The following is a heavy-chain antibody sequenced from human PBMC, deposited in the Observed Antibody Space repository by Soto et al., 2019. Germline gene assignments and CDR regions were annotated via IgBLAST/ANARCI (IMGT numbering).Heavy chain of an antibody. CDR2: INHSGST. Sequence: SETLSLTCAVYGGSFSGYYWSWIRQPPGKGLEWIGEINHSGSTNYNPSLKSRVTISVDTSKNQFSLKLSSVTAADTAVYYCARGNTVIYNDAFDIWGQGTMVTVSS. J-gene: IGHJ3*02. V-gene: IGHV4-34*01. D-gene: IGHD4-17*01. CDR3: ARGNTVIYNDAFDI. CDR1: GGSFSGYY.